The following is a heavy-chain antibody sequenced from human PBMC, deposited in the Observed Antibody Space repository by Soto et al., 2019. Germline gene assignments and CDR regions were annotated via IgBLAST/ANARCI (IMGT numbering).Heavy chain of an antibody. CDR3: AKTYHPGARVVGATDHDY. D-gene: IGHD1-26*01. CDR1: GFTFSSYG. J-gene: IGHJ4*02. V-gene: IGHV3-30*18. CDR2: ISYDGSNK. Sequence: PGGSLRLSCAASGFTFSSYGMHWVRQAPGKGLEWVAVISYDGSNKYYADSVKGRFTISRDNSKNTLYLQMNSLRAEDTAVYYCAKTYHPGARVVGATDHDYWGQGTLVTVSS.